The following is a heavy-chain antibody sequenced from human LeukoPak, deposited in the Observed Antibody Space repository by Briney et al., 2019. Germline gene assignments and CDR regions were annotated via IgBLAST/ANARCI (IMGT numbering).Heavy chain of an antibody. Sequence: ASVKVSCKVSGYTLTELSMHWVRQAPGKGLEWMGGFDPEDGETIYAQKFQGRVTMTEDTSTDTAYMELSSLRSEDTAVYYCARGEIAAAGTNWFDPWGQGTLVTVSS. CDR2: FDPEDGET. J-gene: IGHJ5*02. CDR3: ARGEIAAAGTNWFDP. CDR1: GYTLTELS. V-gene: IGHV1-24*01. D-gene: IGHD6-13*01.